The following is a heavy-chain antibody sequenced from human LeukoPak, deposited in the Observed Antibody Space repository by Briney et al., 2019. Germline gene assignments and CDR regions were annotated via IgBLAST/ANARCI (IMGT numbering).Heavy chain of an antibody. V-gene: IGHV4-39*07. D-gene: IGHD5-18*01. CDR3: ATTVDTALDY. CDR1: GGSISSSNYY. J-gene: IGHJ4*02. Sequence: PSETLSLTCTVSGGSISSSNYYWGWIRQPPGKGLEWIGSIYYSRSTYYNLSLKSRVTISVDTSKNQFSLKLTSVTAADTAVYYCATTVDTALDYWGQGTLVTVSS. CDR2: IYYSRST.